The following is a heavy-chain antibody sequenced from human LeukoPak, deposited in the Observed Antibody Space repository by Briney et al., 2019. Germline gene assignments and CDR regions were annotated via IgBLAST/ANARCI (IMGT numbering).Heavy chain of an antibody. D-gene: IGHD2-15*01. CDR3: ALLEDVVVVAAATSHWFDP. Sequence: ASVKVSCKASGYTFTGYYMHWVRQAPGQGLEWMGWINPNSGGTNYAQKFQGRVTMTRDTSISTAYMELSRLRSDDTAVYYCALLEDVVVVAAATSHWFDPWGQGTLVTVSS. CDR1: GYTFTGYY. V-gene: IGHV1-2*02. J-gene: IGHJ5*02. CDR2: INPNSGGT.